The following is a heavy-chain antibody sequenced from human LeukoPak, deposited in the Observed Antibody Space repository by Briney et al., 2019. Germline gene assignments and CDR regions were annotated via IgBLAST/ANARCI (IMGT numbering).Heavy chain of an antibody. J-gene: IGHJ4*02. D-gene: IGHD3-22*01. Sequence: GASVKVSCKASGYTFTSYYMHWVRQAPGQGLEWIGIINPSGGSTTYAQKFQGRVTMTRDTSTGTAYMELRSLRSDDTAMYFCARYHYDSSAYVPDYWGQGTLVTVSS. CDR3: ARYHYDSSAYVPDY. V-gene: IGHV1-46*01. CDR2: INPSGGST. CDR1: GYTFTSYY.